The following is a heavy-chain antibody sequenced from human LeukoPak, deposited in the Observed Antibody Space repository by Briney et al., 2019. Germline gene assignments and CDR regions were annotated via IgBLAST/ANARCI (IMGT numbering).Heavy chain of an antibody. J-gene: IGHJ5*02. CDR2: IKESGSEK. Sequence: GGSLRLSCAASGFTFSNYWMNWVRQAPGKGLEWVANIKESGSEKYYMDSVKGRFTISRDNAKDSLYLQMNSLRVEDTAVYYCVRGWGEKAVCRERPCKKHNLATWGPETLLT. D-gene: IGHD3-16*01. CDR3: VRGWGEKAVCRERPCKKHNLAT. V-gene: IGHV3-7*04. CDR1: GFTFSNYW.